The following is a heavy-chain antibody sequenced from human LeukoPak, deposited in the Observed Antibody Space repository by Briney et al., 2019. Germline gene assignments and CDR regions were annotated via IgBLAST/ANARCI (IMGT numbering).Heavy chain of an antibody. J-gene: IGHJ5*02. V-gene: IGHV3-23*01. CDR2: ISGSGGST. CDR3: AKDPGYYDSSGYFEWFDP. D-gene: IGHD3-22*01. CDR1: GFDFSRYA. Sequence: GGSLRLSCGASGFDFSRYAMSWVRQAPGKGLEWVSAISGSGGSTYYADSVKGRFTISRDNSKNTLYLQMNSLRAEDTAVYYCAKDPGYYDSSGYFEWFDPWGQGTLVTVSS.